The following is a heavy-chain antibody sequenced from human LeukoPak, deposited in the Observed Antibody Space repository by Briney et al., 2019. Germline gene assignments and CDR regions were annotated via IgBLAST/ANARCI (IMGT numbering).Heavy chain of an antibody. CDR3: ARGMVRGVIMPYYYYYMDV. CDR2: IYTSGST. J-gene: IGHJ6*03. CDR1: GGSISSGSYY. D-gene: IGHD3-10*01. Sequence: PSETLSLTCTVSGGSISSGSYYWIWIRQPAGKGLEWIGRIYTSGSTNYNPSLKSRVTISVDTSKNQFSLKLSSVTAADTAVYYCARGMVRGVIMPYYYYYMDVWGKGTTVTISS. V-gene: IGHV4-61*02.